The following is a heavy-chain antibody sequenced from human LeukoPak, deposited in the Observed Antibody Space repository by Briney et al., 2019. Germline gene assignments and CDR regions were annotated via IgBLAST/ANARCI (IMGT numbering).Heavy chain of an antibody. Sequence: SVKVSCKASGGTFSSYAISWVRQAPGQGLEWMGGIIPIFGTANYAQKFQGRVTITTDESTSTAYMELSSLRSEDTAVYYCAREPRITIFGVAAGYFDYWGQGTLVTVSS. J-gene: IGHJ4*02. V-gene: IGHV1-69*05. CDR2: IIPIFGTA. CDR3: AREPRITIFGVAAGYFDY. D-gene: IGHD3-3*01. CDR1: GGTFSSYA.